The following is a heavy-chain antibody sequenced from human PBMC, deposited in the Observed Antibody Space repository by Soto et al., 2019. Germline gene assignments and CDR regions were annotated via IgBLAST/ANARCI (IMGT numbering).Heavy chain of an antibody. CDR2: INHSGST. J-gene: IGHJ4*02. CDR1: GGSFSGYY. CDR3: ASGPVDTAMVTFDY. D-gene: IGHD5-18*01. Sequence: SETLSLTCAVYGGSFSGYYWSWIRQPPGKGLEWIGEINHSGSTNYNPSLKSRVTISVDTSKNQFSLKLSSVTAADTAVYYCASGPVDTAMVTFDYWGQGTSVTVS. V-gene: IGHV4-34*01.